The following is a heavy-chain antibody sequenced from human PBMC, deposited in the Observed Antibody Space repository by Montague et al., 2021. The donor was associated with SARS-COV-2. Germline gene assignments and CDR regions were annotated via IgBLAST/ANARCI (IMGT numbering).Heavy chain of an antibody. V-gene: IGHV4-31*03. CDR1: GGSISSGCYY. D-gene: IGHD3-3*01. CDR3: ARDLCNLYEFWSTSYGMDV. CDR2: IYYSGST. Sequence: TLSLTCTVSGGSISSGCYYWIWIRQHPGKGLDWIGYIYYSGSTYYNPSLKSRVTLSVDTSKNQFSLKQISVTAADTAVYYCARDLCNLYEFWSTSYGMDVWGQGTTVTVSS. J-gene: IGHJ6*02.